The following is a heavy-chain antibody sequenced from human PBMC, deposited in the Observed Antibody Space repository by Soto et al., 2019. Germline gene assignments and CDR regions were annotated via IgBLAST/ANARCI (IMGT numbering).Heavy chain of an antibody. V-gene: IGHV1-18*01. D-gene: IGHD6-19*01. J-gene: IGHJ3*02. CDR2: ISAYNGNT. CDR3: ARWGQWLVSDAFDI. CDR1: GYTFTSYG. Sequence: ASVKVSCKASGYTFTSYGISWVRQAPGQGLEWMGWISAYNGNTNYSQKFQGRVTITRDTSASTAYMELSSLRSEDTAVYYCARWGQWLVSDAFDIWGQGTMVTVSS.